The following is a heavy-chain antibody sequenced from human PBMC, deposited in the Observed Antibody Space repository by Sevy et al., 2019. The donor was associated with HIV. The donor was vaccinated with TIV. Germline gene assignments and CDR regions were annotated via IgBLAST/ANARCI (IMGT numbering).Heavy chain of an antibody. J-gene: IGHJ3*01. CDR2: ISNSGSDT. CDR3: AKDRITVIGDAFDL. CDR1: GFTFSSYA. Sequence: GGSLRLSCAASGFTFSSYAMHWVRQAPGKGLEWVSAISNSGSDTKYAGSVKDRFTISRDNSKNTLYVQMNSLSAEDTAVYYCAKDRITVIGDAFDLWGQGTMVTVSS. V-gene: IGHV3-23*01. D-gene: IGHD4-17*01.